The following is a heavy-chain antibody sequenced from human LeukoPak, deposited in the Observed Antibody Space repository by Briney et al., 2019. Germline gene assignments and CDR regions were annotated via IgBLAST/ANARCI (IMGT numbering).Heavy chain of an antibody. Sequence: GGSLRLSCAASGFTFSSYALNWVRQAPGKGLEWVSAISAGGGSTYYADSVKGRFTISRDNSKNTLYLQMSSLRAEDTAVYSCAKSKGSGSYPYYGMDVWGQGTTVTVSS. J-gene: IGHJ6*02. V-gene: IGHV3-23*01. CDR1: GFTFSSYA. CDR2: ISAGGGST. D-gene: IGHD1-26*01. CDR3: AKSKGSGSYPYYGMDV.